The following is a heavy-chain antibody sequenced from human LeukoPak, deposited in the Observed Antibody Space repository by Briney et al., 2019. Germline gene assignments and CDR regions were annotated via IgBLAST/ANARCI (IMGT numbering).Heavy chain of an antibody. Sequence: ESGPTLVQPTQTLALTCTLSGFSIATTGVGVGWVRQSPGKALEWLAVIYWDDYKRYSPSLRNRVTIAKASSNDRVILIMTNLDPMDTATYYCAHRPPGKISGWDNCYFDTWSPGTLVTVSS. D-gene: IGHD6-19*01. J-gene: IGHJ4*02. CDR3: AHRPPGKISGWDNCYFDT. CDR1: GFSIATTGVG. CDR2: IYWDDYK. V-gene: IGHV2-5*02.